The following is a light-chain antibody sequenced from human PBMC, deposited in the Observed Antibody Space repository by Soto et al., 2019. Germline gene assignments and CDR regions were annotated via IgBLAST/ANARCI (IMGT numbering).Light chain of an antibody. CDR3: QQNGSSRST. CDR2: GAS. CDR1: QSVGSSD. J-gene: IGKJ3*01. V-gene: IGKV3-20*01. Sequence: DIVVTHSPGTLSLSPGERATLSCRAIQSVGSSDFVWYQQKPGQAPRLLIYGASSSATGIPDRFSGSGSGTHVTLTISRLEPEGFAVYCCQQNGSSRSTVRAGPKVDI.